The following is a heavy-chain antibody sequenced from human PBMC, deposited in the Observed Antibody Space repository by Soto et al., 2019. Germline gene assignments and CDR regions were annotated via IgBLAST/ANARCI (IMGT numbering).Heavy chain of an antibody. Sequence: QVQLVESGGGVVQPGRSLRLSCAASGFTFSNYGMHWVRQAPGKGLEWVAVISYDGSNKYYADSVKGRFTISRDNSKNTLYLQMSSLRAEDTAVYYCAKYSSGWYYYYYGMDVW. V-gene: IGHV3-30*18. CDR1: GFTFSNYG. D-gene: IGHD6-19*01. CDR3: AKYSSGWYYYYYGMDV. J-gene: IGHJ6*01. CDR2: ISYDGSNK.